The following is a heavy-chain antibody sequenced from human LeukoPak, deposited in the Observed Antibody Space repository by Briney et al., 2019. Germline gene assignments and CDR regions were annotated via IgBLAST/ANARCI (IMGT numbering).Heavy chain of an antibody. J-gene: IGHJ4*02. Sequence: SETLSLTCAVYGGSFSGDFWSWIRQSPGKGLEWIGEINHSGSTNYNPSLKSRVTISVDTSKNQFSLKLSSVTAADTAVYYCARRRRSSIVVEDYWGQGTLVTVSS. V-gene: IGHV4-34*01. CDR1: GGSFSGDF. D-gene: IGHD2-21*01. CDR2: INHSGST. CDR3: ARRRRSSIVVEDY.